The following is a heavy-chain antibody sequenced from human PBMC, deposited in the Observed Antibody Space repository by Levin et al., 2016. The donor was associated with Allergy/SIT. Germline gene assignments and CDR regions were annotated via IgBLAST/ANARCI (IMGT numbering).Heavy chain of an antibody. CDR3: ARAHLHYDFWSGSFFDY. D-gene: IGHD3-3*01. CDR2: IIPIFGTA. Sequence: SVKVSCKASGGTFSSYAISWVRQAPGQGLEWMGGIIPIFGTANYAQKFQGRVTITADESTSTAYMELSSLRSEDTAVYYCARAHLHYDFWSGSFFDYWGQGTLVTVSS. V-gene: IGHV1-69*13. J-gene: IGHJ4*02. CDR1: GGTFSSYA.